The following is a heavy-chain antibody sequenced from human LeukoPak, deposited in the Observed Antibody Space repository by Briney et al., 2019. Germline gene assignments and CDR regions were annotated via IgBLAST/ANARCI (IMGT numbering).Heavy chain of an antibody. D-gene: IGHD6-13*01. CDR1: GGSISTYY. Sequence: SSETLSLTCTVSGGSISTYYWSWIRQPAGKGLEWIGRIYTSGSTNYNPSLKSRVTMSVDTSKNQFSLKLSSGTGADTAVYYCARAPYSSSWRGWFDPWGQGILVTVSS. J-gene: IGHJ5*02. V-gene: IGHV4-4*07. CDR2: IYTSGST. CDR3: ARAPYSSSWRGWFDP.